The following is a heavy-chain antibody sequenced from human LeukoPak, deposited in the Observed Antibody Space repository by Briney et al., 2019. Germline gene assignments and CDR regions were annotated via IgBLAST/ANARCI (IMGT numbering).Heavy chain of an antibody. CDR3: AREAVTIFGLVRTQTTKHPHRFDP. CDR1: GGTFNSYA. J-gene: IGHJ5*02. V-gene: IGHV1-69*06. Sequence: SVKVSCKASGGTFNSYAISWVRQAPGQGLGWMGGIIPIFGTTNYARKFRGRVTLTADKSTRTAYMELSSLRSEDTAMYYCAREAVTIFGLVRTQTTKHPHRFDPWGQGTLVTVSS. CDR2: IIPIFGTT. D-gene: IGHD3-3*01.